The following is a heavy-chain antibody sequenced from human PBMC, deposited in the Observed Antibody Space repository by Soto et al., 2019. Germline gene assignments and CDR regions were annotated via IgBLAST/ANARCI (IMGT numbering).Heavy chain of an antibody. CDR3: ARGRDGDY. CDR2: ISAHNGNT. D-gene: IGHD6-6*01. CDR1: GYGFTTYG. J-gene: IGHJ4*02. V-gene: IGHV1-18*01. Sequence: QVHLVQSGAEVKKPGASVKVSCKGSGYGFTTYGITWVRQAPGQGLEWMAWISAHNGNTNYAQKLQGRVTVTRDTSTCTAYMELRSLRSDDTAVYYCARGRDGDYWGQGALVTVSS.